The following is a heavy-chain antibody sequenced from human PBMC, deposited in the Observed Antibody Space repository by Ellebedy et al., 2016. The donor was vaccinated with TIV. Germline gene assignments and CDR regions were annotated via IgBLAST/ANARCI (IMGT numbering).Heavy chain of an antibody. CDR1: GYSISSGYY. V-gene: IGHV4-38-2*02. CDR3: ARGGCSSTSCYVDDAFDI. D-gene: IGHD2-2*01. Sequence: SETLSLXXTVSGYSISSGYYWGWIRQPPGKGLEWIGSIYHSGSTYYNPSLKSRVTISVDTSKNQFSLKLSSVTAADTAVYYCARGGCSSTSCYVDDAFDIWGQGTMVTVSS. CDR2: IYHSGST. J-gene: IGHJ3*02.